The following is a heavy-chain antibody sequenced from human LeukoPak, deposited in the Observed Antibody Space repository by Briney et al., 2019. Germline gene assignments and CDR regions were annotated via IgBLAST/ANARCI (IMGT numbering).Heavy chain of an antibody. CDR2: IYYSGST. V-gene: IGHV4-39*07. Sequence: PSETLSLTCTVSGGSLSSSSYYWGWIRQPPGKGLEWIGSIYYSGSTYYNPSLKSRVTISVDTSKNQFSLKLSSVTAADTAVYYCARVSDSRGWFDPWGQGTLVTVSS. CDR1: GGSLSSSSYY. CDR3: ARVSDSRGWFDP. D-gene: IGHD3-22*01. J-gene: IGHJ5*02.